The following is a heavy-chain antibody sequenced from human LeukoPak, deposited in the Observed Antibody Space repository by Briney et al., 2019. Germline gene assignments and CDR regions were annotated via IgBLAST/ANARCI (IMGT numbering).Heavy chain of an antibody. J-gene: IGHJ5*02. D-gene: IGHD3-10*01. CDR2: IYYSGST. CDR1: GGSISSYY. V-gene: IGHV4-59*01. CDR3: ARDNYYGSGSYRWFDP. Sequence: SETLSLTCTVSGGSISSYYWSWIRQPPGKGLEWIGYIYYSGSTNYNPSLKSRVTISVDTSKNQFSLKLSSVTAADTAVYYCARDNYYGSGSYRWFDPWGQGTLVTVSS.